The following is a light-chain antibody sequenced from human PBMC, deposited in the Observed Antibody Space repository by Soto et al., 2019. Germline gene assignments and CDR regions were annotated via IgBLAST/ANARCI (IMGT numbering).Light chain of an antibody. CDR1: SSDVGSYNL. CDR3: CSFASSSTYV. J-gene: IGLJ1*01. V-gene: IGLV2-23*02. CDR2: EVT. Sequence: QSVLTQPASVSGSPGQSITISCTGTSSDVGSYNLVSWYQRHPGKAPKLMIYEVTKRPSGVSDRFSGSKSGNTASLTISGLQAEDEADYYCCSFASSSTYVFGTGTKATVL.